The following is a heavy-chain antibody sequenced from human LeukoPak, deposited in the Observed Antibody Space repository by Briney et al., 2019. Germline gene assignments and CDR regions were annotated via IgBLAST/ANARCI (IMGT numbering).Heavy chain of an antibody. CDR2: INAYNGNT. J-gene: IGHJ6*03. CDR3: ARASYDSSGYYLYYYYNYYMDV. CDR1: GYTFTSYG. D-gene: IGHD3-22*01. V-gene: IGHV1-18*01. Sequence: ASVKVSCKASGYTFTSYGISWVRQAPGQGLEWMGWINAYNGNTNYAQKLWGRVTMTTDTSTSTAYMELRSLRSDDTAVYYCARASYDSSGYYLYYYYNYYMDVWGKGTTVTVSS.